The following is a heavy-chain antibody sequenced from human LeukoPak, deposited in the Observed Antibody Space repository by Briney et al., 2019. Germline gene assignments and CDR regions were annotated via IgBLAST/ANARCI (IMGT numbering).Heavy chain of an antibody. V-gene: IGHV3-21*01. J-gene: IGHJ4*02. CDR2: ITSRGNYI. CDR1: GFAFSDYS. D-gene: IGHD1-26*01. Sequence: GGSLRLSCAASGFAFSDYSMNCVRQAPGKGLEWVSTITSRGNYIYYADSVKGRFTISRDNAKNSLYLQMNSLRAEDTAVYYCARDKGGVGAVYWGQGTLVTVSS. CDR3: ARDKGGVGAVY.